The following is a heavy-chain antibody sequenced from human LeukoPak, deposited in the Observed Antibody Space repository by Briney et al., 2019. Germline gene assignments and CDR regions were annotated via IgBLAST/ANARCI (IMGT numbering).Heavy chain of an antibody. CDR2: IYHSGST. CDR1: GGSISSSNW. Sequence: SGTLSLTCAVSGGSISSSNWWSWVRQPPGKGLEWIGEIYHSGSTNYNPSLKSRVTISVDKSKNQFSLKLSSVTAADTAVYYCARAGARFHEIAVAALRGPFDYWGQGTPVTVSS. V-gene: IGHV4-4*02. CDR3: ARAGARFHEIAVAALRGPFDY. D-gene: IGHD6-19*01. J-gene: IGHJ4*02.